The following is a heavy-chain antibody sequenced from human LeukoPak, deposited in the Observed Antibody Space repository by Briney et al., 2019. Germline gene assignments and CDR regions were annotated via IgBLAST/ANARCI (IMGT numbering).Heavy chain of an antibody. CDR3: SSGWYGAVDY. D-gene: IGHD6-19*01. V-gene: IGHV4-39*01. CDR2: IYYSGNT. CDR1: GGSISSSNYY. Sequence: SETLSLTCTASGGSISSSNYYWGWIRQPPGKGLEWIGSIYYSGNTYYNPPLKSRVTISVDTSKNQFSLKLSSVTAADTAVYYCSSGWYGAVDYWGQGTLVTVSS. J-gene: IGHJ4*02.